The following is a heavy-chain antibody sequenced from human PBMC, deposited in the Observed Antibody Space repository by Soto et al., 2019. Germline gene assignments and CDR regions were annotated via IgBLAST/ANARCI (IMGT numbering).Heavy chain of an antibody. CDR3: ASSYFYDSGGYYPFDY. V-gene: IGHV3-30-3*01. J-gene: IGHJ4*02. D-gene: IGHD3-22*01. CDR2: ISDDGNTK. CDR1: GFSFSTYA. Sequence: GGSLRLSCAASGFSFSTYAMYWVRQAPGRGLERVAVISDDGNTKYYADSVKGRFTISRDNSRNTLYLQIYSLRTEDAAVYYCASSYFYDSGGYYPFDYWGQGTLVTVSS.